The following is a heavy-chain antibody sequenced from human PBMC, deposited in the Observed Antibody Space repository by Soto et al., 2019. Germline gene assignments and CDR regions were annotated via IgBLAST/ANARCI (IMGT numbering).Heavy chain of an antibody. V-gene: IGHV3-30-3*01. Sequence: QVQLVESGGGVVQPGRSLRLSCAASGFTFSSYAMHWVRQAPGKGLEWVAVISYDGSNKYYADSEKGRFTISRDNSKTTLYLQMNSLRAEDTAVYYCARGLVPAAMRDYGMDVWGQGTTVTVSS. J-gene: IGHJ6*02. CDR2: ISYDGSNK. D-gene: IGHD2-2*01. CDR3: ARGLVPAAMRDYGMDV. CDR1: GFTFSSYA.